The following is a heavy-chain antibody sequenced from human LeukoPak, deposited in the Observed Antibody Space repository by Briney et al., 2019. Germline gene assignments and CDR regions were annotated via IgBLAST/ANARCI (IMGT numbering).Heavy chain of an antibody. CDR3: ARGSGYYDSSGYYYYYGMDV. Sequence: ASVNVSCKASGYTFTSYGISWVRQAPGQGLEWMGWISAYNGNTNYAQKLQGRVTMTTDTSTSTAYMELRSLRSDDTAVYYCARGSGYYDSSGYYYYYGMDVWGQGTTVTVSS. J-gene: IGHJ6*02. D-gene: IGHD3-22*01. V-gene: IGHV1-18*01. CDR2: ISAYNGNT. CDR1: GYTFTSYG.